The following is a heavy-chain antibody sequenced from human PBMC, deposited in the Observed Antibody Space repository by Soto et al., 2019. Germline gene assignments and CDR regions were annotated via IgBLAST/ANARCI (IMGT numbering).Heavy chain of an antibody. CDR2: ISAYNGNT. CDR3: ARGSGRLWGYCSGGSCYSGAFDI. Sequence: ASVKVSCKASGYTFTIYGISWVLQAPGQGLEWMGWISAYNGNTNYAQKLQGRVTMTTDTSTSTAYMELRSLRSDDTAVYYCARGSGRLWGYCSGGSCYSGAFDIWGQGTMVTVSS. J-gene: IGHJ3*02. V-gene: IGHV1-18*01. D-gene: IGHD2-15*01. CDR1: GYTFTIYG.